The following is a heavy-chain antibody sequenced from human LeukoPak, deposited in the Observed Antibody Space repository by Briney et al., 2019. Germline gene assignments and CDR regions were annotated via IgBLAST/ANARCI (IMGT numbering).Heavy chain of an antibody. J-gene: IGHJ4*02. V-gene: IGHV4-59*01. D-gene: IGHD5-12*01. CDR1: GGSISSYY. CDR2: IYYSGST. CDR3: AGTSGYPLGY. Sequence: PSETLSLTCTVSGGSISSYYWSWIRQPPGKGLEWIGYIYYSGSTNYNPSLKSRVTISVDTSKNQFSLKLSSVTAADTAVYYCAGTSGYPLGYWGQGTLVTVSS.